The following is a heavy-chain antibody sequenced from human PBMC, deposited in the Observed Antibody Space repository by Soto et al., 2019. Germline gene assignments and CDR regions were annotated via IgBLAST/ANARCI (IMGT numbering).Heavy chain of an antibody. D-gene: IGHD1-26*01. J-gene: IGHJ4*02. CDR1: GFTFSTYV. CDR2: IWHDGSNK. V-gene: IGHV3-33*01. CDR3: ARAVGPFDY. Sequence: GGSLRLSWAAAGFTFSTYVIHWVRQAPGKGLEWVAVIWHDGSNKYYADSVKGRFTISRDNSKNTLYLQMNSLRAEDTAVYYCARAVGPFDYWGQGTLVTVSS.